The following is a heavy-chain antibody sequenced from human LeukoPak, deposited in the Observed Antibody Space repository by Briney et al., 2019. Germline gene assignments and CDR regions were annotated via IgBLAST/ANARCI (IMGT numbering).Heavy chain of an antibody. CDR3: ATWGAYYYDSGSSTGDY. CDR1: GFTFSDYY. D-gene: IGHD3-10*01. Sequence: GGSLRLSCAASGFTFSDYYMSWIRQAPGKGLEWASYSSRSGSTIYYADSVKGRFTISRDNAKNSLYLQMNSLRAEDTAVYFCATWGAYYYDSGSSTGDYWGQGTLVTVSS. CDR2: SSRSGSTI. J-gene: IGHJ4*02. V-gene: IGHV3-11*01.